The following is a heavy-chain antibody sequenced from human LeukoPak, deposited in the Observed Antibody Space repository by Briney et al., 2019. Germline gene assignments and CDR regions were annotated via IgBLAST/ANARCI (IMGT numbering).Heavy chain of an antibody. V-gene: IGHV3-7*04. CDR2: INEDGSEN. D-gene: IGHD6-19*01. J-gene: IGHJ4*02. CDR1: GFPMSSFW. Sequence: GGSLSLSCTVSGFPMSSFWMSWVRQAPGKGLEWVANINEDGSENNYVGSVKGRFTISRDNAKNSLFLQMSSLRAEDTAVYYCARDRGWYHADYWGQGTLVTVSA. CDR3: ARDRGWYHADY.